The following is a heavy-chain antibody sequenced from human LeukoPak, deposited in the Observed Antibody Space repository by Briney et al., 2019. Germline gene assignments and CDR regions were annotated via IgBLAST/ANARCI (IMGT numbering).Heavy chain of an antibody. Sequence: GGSLRLSCAASGLTFSSHWMHWVRQAPGKGLVWVSRITNDGSSTTYADSVKGRFTISRDNAKNSLYLQMNSLRAGDTAVYYCARVGLHCSGGSCYDYWGQGTLVTVSS. J-gene: IGHJ4*02. CDR3: ARVGLHCSGGSCYDY. D-gene: IGHD2-15*01. V-gene: IGHV3-74*01. CDR1: GLTFSSHW. CDR2: ITNDGSST.